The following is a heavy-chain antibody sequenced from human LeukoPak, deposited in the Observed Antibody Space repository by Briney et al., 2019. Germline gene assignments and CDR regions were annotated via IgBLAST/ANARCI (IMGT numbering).Heavy chain of an antibody. Sequence: GASVKVSCKASGYTFTGYYMRWVRQAPGQGLEWMGIINPSGGSTSYAQKFQGRVTMTRDTSTSTVYMELSSLRSEDTAVYYCARGDGVRYSGYDLRYWGQGTLVTVSS. CDR1: GYTFTGYY. CDR2: INPSGGST. V-gene: IGHV1-46*01. J-gene: IGHJ4*02. CDR3: ARGDGVRYSGYDLRY. D-gene: IGHD5-12*01.